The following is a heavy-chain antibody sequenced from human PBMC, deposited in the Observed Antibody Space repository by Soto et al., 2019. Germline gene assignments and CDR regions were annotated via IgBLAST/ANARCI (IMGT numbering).Heavy chain of an antibody. CDR1: GYTFSSYG. CDR3: ARAVAVPADFDY. D-gene: IGHD6-19*01. J-gene: IGHJ4*02. V-gene: IGHV1-18*01. CDR2: ISAYNGNT. Sequence: GASVKVSCKASGYTFSSYGISWVRQAPGQGLEWMGWISAYNGNTKYAQKFQGRVTMTTDTSTSTAYMELRSLRSEDTAVYYCARAVAVPADFDYWGQGTLVTVSS.